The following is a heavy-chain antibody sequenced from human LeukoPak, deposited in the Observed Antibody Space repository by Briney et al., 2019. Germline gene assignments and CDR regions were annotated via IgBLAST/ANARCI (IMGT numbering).Heavy chain of an antibody. CDR2: ISSSSSYI. CDR1: GFTFSSYS. J-gene: IGHJ4*02. CDR3: AKAPRWLADY. Sequence: GGSLRLSCAASGFTFSSYSMNWVRQAPGKGLEWVSSISSSSSYIYYADSVKGRFTISRDNSKNTLYLQMNSLRAEDTAVYYCAKAPRWLADYWGQGTLVTVSS. V-gene: IGHV3-21*04. D-gene: IGHD6-19*01.